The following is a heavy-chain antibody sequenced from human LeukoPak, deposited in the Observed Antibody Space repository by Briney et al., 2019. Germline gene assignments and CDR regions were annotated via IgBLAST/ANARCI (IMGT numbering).Heavy chain of an antibody. V-gene: IGHV3-48*01. Sequence: GGSLRLSCAASGFTFSSYSMNWVRQAPGKGLEWVSYISSSGSTIYYADSVKGRFTISRDNSKNTLYLQMNSLRAEDTAVYYCARGRGIAAAGPPLNYYYMDVWGKGTTVTVSS. CDR1: GFTFSSYS. J-gene: IGHJ6*03. CDR2: ISSSGSTI. D-gene: IGHD6-13*01. CDR3: ARGRGIAAAGPPLNYYYMDV.